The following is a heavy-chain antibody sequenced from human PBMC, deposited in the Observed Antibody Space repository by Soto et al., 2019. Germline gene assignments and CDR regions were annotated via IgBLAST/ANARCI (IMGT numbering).Heavy chain of an antibody. CDR2: IYHSVST. Sequence: QLQLQESGSGLVKPSQTLSLTCAVSGGSISSGGYSWSWIRQPPGKGLEWIGYIYHSVSTYYNPSLKSGLTIAVDRSKNQFSLHLSSVTAADTAVYCCTSGLVTTLHYWGQGTLVTVSS. CDR3: TSGLVTTLHY. V-gene: IGHV4-30-2*01. CDR1: GGSISSGGYS. D-gene: IGHD4-17*01. J-gene: IGHJ4*02.